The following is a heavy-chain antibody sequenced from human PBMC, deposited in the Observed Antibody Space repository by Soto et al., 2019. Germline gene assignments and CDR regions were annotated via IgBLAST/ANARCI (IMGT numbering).Heavy chain of an antibody. CDR3: AKFHGSGTYYNFPDY. D-gene: IGHD3-10*01. CDR1: GFTFSSYA. CDR2: ISYDGSNK. V-gene: IGHV3-30-3*02. J-gene: IGHJ4*02. Sequence: GGSLRLSCAASGFTFSSYAMHWVRQAPGKGLEWVAVISYDGSNKYYADSVKGRFTISRDNSKNILFLQMNSLRAEDTALYYCAKFHGSGTYYNFPDYWGQGTLVTVSS.